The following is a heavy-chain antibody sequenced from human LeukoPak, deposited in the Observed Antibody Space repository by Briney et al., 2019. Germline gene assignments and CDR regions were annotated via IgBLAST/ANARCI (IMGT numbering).Heavy chain of an antibody. D-gene: IGHD2-21*02. Sequence: GGSLRLSCAASGFTLSTYWMTWVRQAPGKGLEWVATIKQDGTEKYYVVSVKGRFTVSRDNAENSLYLQMNSLRAEDTAVYYCARVGRLRISQYVDVWGKGTTVTVSS. CDR3: ARVGRLRISQYVDV. J-gene: IGHJ6*03. CDR2: IKQDGTEK. V-gene: IGHV3-7*01. CDR1: GFTLSTYW.